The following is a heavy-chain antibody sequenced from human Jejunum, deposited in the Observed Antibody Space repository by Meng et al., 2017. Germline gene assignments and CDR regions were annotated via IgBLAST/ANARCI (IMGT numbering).Heavy chain of an antibody. CDR1: GDSISSSYW. J-gene: IGHJ1*01. Sequence: QAPLMDTGPELVKPWVPLSLTCAVSGDSISSSYWWSWVRQSPGKGLEWIGEIYHSGTTNYNPSLKSRVTLSVDKSKNQFSLNLSSVTAADTAVYFCARDFEALNGVWGQGTLVTVSS. CDR3: ARDFEALNGV. V-gene: IGHV4-4*02. D-gene: IGHD2-8*01. CDR2: IYHSGTT.